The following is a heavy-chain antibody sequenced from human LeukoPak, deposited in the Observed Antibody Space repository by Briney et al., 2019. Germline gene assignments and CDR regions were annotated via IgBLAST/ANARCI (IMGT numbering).Heavy chain of an antibody. D-gene: IGHD3-10*01. V-gene: IGHV3-21*01. CDR3: SRKVRSGSLAGDPDY. J-gene: IGHJ4*02. CDR2: INSDGYYM. Sequence: AGGSLRLSCAASGFTFSTYAMSWVRQAPGKGLEWVSSINSDGYYMYYADSVKGRFIISRDNAKNSLYLQMNSLRAEDTAVYYCSRKVRSGSLAGDPDYWGQGTLVTVSS. CDR1: GFTFSTYA.